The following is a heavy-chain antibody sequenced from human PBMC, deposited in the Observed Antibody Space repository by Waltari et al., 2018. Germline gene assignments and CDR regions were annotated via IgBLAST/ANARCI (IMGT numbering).Heavy chain of an antibody. J-gene: IGHJ3*02. Sequence: EVQLVESGGGLVQPGGSLRLSCAASGFTFSSYWMSWVRQAPGKGLEGVANIKQDGSEKYYVDSVKGRFTIARDNAKNSLYLQMNSLRAEDTAVYYCAREGWAAPRNAFDIWGQGTMVTVSS. CDR2: IKQDGSEK. V-gene: IGHV3-7*01. D-gene: IGHD6-19*01. CDR1: GFTFSSYW. CDR3: AREGWAAPRNAFDI.